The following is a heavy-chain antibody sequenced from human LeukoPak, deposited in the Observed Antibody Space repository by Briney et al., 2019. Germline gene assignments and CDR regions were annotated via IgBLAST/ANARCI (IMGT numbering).Heavy chain of an antibody. CDR1: GYAISSGYY. CDR3: ARGDPAASLLIDY. Sequence: PSETLSLTCAVSGYAISSGYYWGWIRQPPGKGLEWIGSIYHSGNTYYNPSLKSRVTISVDTSKNQFSLKMRSVTAADTAMFYCARGDPAASLLIDYWGLGTLVTVSS. J-gene: IGHJ4*02. CDR2: IYHSGNT. V-gene: IGHV4-38-2*01. D-gene: IGHD2-2*01.